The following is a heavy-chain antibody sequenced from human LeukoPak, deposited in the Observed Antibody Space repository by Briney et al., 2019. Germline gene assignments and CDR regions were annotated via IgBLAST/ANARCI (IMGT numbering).Heavy chain of an antibody. Sequence: SETLSLTCAVSGYSISSGYYWGWIRQPPGKGLEWIGSIYHSGSTYYNPSLKSRVTISVDTSKNQFSLKLSSVTAADTAVYYCARHLRDFDYWGQGTLVTVSS. CDR2: IYHSGST. CDR1: GYSISSGYY. V-gene: IGHV4-38-2*01. J-gene: IGHJ4*02. CDR3: ARHLRDFDY.